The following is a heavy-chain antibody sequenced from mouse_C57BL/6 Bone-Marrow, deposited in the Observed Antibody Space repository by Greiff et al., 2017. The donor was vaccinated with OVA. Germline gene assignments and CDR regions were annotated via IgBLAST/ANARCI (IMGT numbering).Heavy chain of an antibody. CDR2: ISSGGSYT. CDR1: GFTFSSYG. Sequence: EVKLMESGGDLVKPGGSLKLSCAASGFTFSSYGMSWVRQTPDKRLEWVATISSGGSYTYYPDSVKGRFTISRDNAKNTLYLQMSSLKSEDTAMYYCARHVAYGNYYFDYWGQGTTLTVSS. J-gene: IGHJ2*01. CDR3: ARHVAYGNYYFDY. D-gene: IGHD2-1*01. V-gene: IGHV5-6*01.